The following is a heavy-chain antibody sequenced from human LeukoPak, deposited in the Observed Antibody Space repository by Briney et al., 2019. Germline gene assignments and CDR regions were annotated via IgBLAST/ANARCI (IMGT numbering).Heavy chain of an antibody. J-gene: IGHJ4*02. CDR2: IKEDGSGI. D-gene: IGHD3-22*01. CDR1: GFTFSSYW. V-gene: IGHV3-7*01. CDR3: ARGDTSSYYYRFFDY. Sequence: GGSLRLSCAASGFTFSSYWMSWVRQAPGKGLEWVANIKEDGSGIYYVDSVEGRFTISRDNAKKSLYLQMNSLRAEDTAVYYCARGDTSSYYYRFFDYWGQGTLVTVSS.